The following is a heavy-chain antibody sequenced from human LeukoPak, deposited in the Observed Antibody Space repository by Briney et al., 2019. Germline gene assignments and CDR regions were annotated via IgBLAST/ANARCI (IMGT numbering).Heavy chain of an antibody. J-gene: IGHJ5*02. CDR1: GFTFSSFA. CDR3: AREFGSSPRFDP. D-gene: IGHD6-13*01. V-gene: IGHV3-23*01. CDR2: FDGNGPNT. Sequence: PGGSLRLSCAASGFTFSSFAMTWVRQAPGKGLEWVSGFDGNGPNTYYADSVKGRFTISRDNAKNSLYLQMNSLRAEDTAVYYCAREFGSSPRFDPWGQGTLVTVSS.